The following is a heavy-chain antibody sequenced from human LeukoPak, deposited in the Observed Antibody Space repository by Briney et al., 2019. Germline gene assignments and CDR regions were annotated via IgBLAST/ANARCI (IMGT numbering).Heavy chain of an antibody. D-gene: IGHD6-13*01. CDR3: GRLAHNAWYAIDY. V-gene: IGHV3-7*01. Sequence: GGSLRLSCVASDFTFSFYWMTWVRQAPGKGLEWVANILPDGSQKYYVDSVKGRFTISRDNPKNSLYLQINSLRAEDTAVYYRGRLAHNAWYAIDYWGQGTLVTVSS. CDR2: ILPDGSQK. J-gene: IGHJ4*02. CDR1: DFTFSFYW.